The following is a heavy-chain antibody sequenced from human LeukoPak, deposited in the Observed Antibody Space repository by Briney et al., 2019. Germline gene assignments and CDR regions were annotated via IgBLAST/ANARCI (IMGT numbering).Heavy chain of an antibody. Sequence: PGGSLRLSCAASGFTFSSYEMNWVRQAPGKGLEWGSYISSSGSTIYYADSVKGRFTISRDNAKNSLYLQMNSLRAEDTAVYYCARGGGGYSGYDETGSFGYWGQGTLVTVSS. D-gene: IGHD5-12*01. CDR3: ARGGGGYSGYDETGSFGY. CDR2: ISSSGSTI. CDR1: GFTFSSYE. V-gene: IGHV3-48*03. J-gene: IGHJ4*02.